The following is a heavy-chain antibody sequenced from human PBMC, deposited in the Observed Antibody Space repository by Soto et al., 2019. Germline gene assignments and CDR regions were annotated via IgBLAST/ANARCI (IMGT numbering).Heavy chain of an antibody. CDR2: IYTSGST. J-gene: IGHJ3*02. V-gene: IGHV4-4*07. CDR1: GGSISSYY. Sequence: SETLSLTCTVSGGSISSYYWSWILQPAGKGLEWIGRIYTSGSTNYNPSLKSRVTMSVDTSKNQFSLKLSSVTAADTAVYYCARERGRADIVVVPATRAFDIWGQGTMVTVSS. D-gene: IGHD2-2*01. CDR3: ARERGRADIVVVPATRAFDI.